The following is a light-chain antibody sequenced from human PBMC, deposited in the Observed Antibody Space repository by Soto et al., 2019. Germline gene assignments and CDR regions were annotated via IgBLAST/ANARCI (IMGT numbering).Light chain of an antibody. CDR1: NIGSKS. V-gene: IGLV3-21*04. Sequence: SYELTQPPSVSVAPGKTARITCGGNNIGSKSVHWYQQKPGQAPVLVIYYDSDRPSGIPERFSGSNSGNTATLTISMVEAGDEADYYCQVWDSSSDHHVVFGGGTKVTVL. CDR3: QVWDSSSDHHVV. J-gene: IGLJ2*01. CDR2: YDS.